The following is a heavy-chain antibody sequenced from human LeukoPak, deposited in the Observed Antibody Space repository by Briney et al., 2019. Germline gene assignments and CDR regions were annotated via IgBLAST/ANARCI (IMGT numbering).Heavy chain of an antibody. D-gene: IGHD1-26*01. J-gene: IGHJ4*02. CDR3: ARVLKARELLGADFDY. Sequence: GGSLRLSCAASGFTFNTYSMNWVRQAPGKGLEWVSSISSSSSYIYYADSLKGRFTISRDNAKNSLYLQMNNLRAEDTAVYYCARVLKARELLGADFDYWGQGTLVTVSS. V-gene: IGHV3-21*01. CDR1: GFTFNTYS. CDR2: ISSSSSYI.